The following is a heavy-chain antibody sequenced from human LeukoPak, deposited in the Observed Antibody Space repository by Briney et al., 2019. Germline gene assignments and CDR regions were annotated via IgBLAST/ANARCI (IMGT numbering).Heavy chain of an antibody. CDR3: ARAQGYYDSSGYYPF. J-gene: IGHJ4*02. V-gene: IGHV3-53*01. CDR1: GFTVSSNY. Sequence: GGSLRLSCAASGFTVSSNYMSWVRQAPGKGPEWVSVIYSGGSTYYADSVKGRFTISRDNSKNTLYLQMNSLRAEDTAVYYCARAQGYYDSSGYYPFWGQGTLVTVSS. CDR2: IYSGGST. D-gene: IGHD3-22*01.